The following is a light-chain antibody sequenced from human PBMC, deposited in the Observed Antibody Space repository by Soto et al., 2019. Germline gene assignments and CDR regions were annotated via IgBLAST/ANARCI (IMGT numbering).Light chain of an antibody. J-gene: IGLJ1*01. CDR3: AAWDDSLNGHV. CDR1: SSNIGTSS. V-gene: IGLV1-44*01. CDR2: TTN. Sequence: QSVLPKPHSASGTPGQSVTISCSGSSSNIGTSSVHWFQQLPGTAPKLLISTTNQRPSGVPERFSGSKSGTSASLAISGLQSEDEADYYCAAWDDSLNGHVFGTGTKVTVL.